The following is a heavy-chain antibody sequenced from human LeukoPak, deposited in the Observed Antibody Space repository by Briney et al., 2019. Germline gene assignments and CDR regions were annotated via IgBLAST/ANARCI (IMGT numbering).Heavy chain of an antibody. CDR2: MSPNRGDT. Sequence: ASVRVSCKTSGYTFTNLDINWLRQAPGQGLEWMGWMSPNRGDTGYAQKFQGRVSMTRDTSISTAYMELSSLRSEDTAVYYCARGTYSSGWYLDWFDPWGQGTLVTVSS. CDR3: ARGTYSSGWYLDWFDP. J-gene: IGHJ5*02. CDR1: GYTFTNLD. D-gene: IGHD6-19*01. V-gene: IGHV1-8*01.